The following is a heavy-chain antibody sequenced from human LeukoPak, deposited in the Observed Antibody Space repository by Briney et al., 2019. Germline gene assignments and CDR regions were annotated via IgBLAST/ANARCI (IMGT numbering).Heavy chain of an antibody. D-gene: IGHD6-13*01. CDR2: IYHSGST. CDR3: ARCPNDYSSSWYYFDY. CDR1: GGSISSGGYY. Sequence: SETLSLTCTVSGGSISSGGYYWSWIRQPPGKGLEWIGYIYHSGSTYYNPSLKSRVTISVDRSKNQFSLKLSSVTAADTAVYYCARCPNDYSSSWYYFDYWGQGTLVTVSS. J-gene: IGHJ4*02. V-gene: IGHV4-30-2*01.